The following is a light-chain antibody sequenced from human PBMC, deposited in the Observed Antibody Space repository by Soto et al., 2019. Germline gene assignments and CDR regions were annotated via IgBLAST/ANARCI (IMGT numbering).Light chain of an antibody. V-gene: IGLV2-14*01. CDR2: EVR. CDR1: SSDVGGFNY. Sequence: QSVLTQPASVSGSPGQSITISCTGTSSDVGGFNYVSWYQQHPGKTPKLLIYEVRNRPSGVSNRFSGSKSGNTASLTISGLQAEDEADYYCSSYTSSSSGVFGTGTKV. J-gene: IGLJ1*01. CDR3: SSYTSSSSGV.